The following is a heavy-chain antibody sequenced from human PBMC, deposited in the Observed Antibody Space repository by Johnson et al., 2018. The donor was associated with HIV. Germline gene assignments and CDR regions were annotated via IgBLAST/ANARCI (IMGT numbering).Heavy chain of an antibody. CDR1: GFTFSDHY. CDR2: TRNKANSYTT. V-gene: IGHV3-72*01. J-gene: IGHJ3*02. CDR3: ARDEPYNLNAFDI. Sequence: VQLVESGGGLVQPGGSLRLSCAASGFTFSDHYMDWVRQAPGKGLEWVGRTRNKANSYTTEYAASVKGRFTISRDDSKNSLYLQMNSLRAEDTAVYYCARDEPYNLNAFDIWGQGTMVTVSS. D-gene: IGHD5-24*01.